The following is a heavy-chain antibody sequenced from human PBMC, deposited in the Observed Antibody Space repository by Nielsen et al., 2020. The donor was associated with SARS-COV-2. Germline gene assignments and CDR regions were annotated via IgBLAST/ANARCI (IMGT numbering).Heavy chain of an antibody. J-gene: IGHJ6*02. V-gene: IGHV3-7*01. D-gene: IGHD1-14*01. CDR1: GFTFSSLW. CDR2: INPDGSEK. Sequence: GESLKISCAASGFTFSSLWMSWVRQVPGKGLEWVADINPDGSEKFYVDSVKGRFTISRDNAKNSMSLQMNSLRVEDTAVYYCARGGFRYGLDVWGQGTTVTVSS. CDR3: ARGGFRYGLDV.